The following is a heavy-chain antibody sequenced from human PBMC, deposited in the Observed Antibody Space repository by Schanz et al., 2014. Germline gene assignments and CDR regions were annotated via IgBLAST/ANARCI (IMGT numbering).Heavy chain of an antibody. J-gene: IGHJ6*02. Sequence: QVQLLESGGGLFKPGGSLRLSCAGSGFTFADYYMTWIRQAPGKGLEWISYVSSYDTTVSYADSVKGRFTISRDNAKNSVYRPCPILLVVLTAVYYCARYGFRKFGVVYGLAVWGQGTTVTVS. D-gene: IGHD3-3*01. CDR3: ARYGFRKFGVVYGLAV. CDR2: VSSYDTTV. CDR1: GFTFADYY. V-gene: IGHV3-11*01.